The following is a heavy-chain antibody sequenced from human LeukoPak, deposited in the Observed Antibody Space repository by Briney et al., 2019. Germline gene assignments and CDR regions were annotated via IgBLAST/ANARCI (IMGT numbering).Heavy chain of an antibody. Sequence: PGGSLRLSCAASGFTFSSYAMHWVRQAPGKGLEWVAVISYDGSNKYYADSVKGRFTISRGNSKNTLYLQMNSLRAEDTAVYYCARGMQQWLVLKSWGQGTLVTVSS. J-gene: IGHJ5*02. CDR2: ISYDGSNK. CDR1: GFTFSSYA. CDR3: ARGMQQWLVLKS. D-gene: IGHD6-19*01. V-gene: IGHV3-30*04.